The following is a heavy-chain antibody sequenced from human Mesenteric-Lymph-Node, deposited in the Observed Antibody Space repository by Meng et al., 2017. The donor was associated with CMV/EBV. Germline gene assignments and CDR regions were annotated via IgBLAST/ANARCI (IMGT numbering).Heavy chain of an antibody. CDR2: ISVSGANT. CDR1: GFTFGSYA. Sequence: GESLKISCAASGFTFGSYAMSWVRQAPGTGLEWVSSISVSGANTYYADSVRGRFTISRDNSMNTLYLQMNSLRAEDTAVYYCAKDVEGYGGNSGGYFDYWGQGTLVTVSS. J-gene: IGHJ4*02. V-gene: IGHV3-23*01. D-gene: IGHD4-23*01. CDR3: AKDVEGYGGNSGGYFDY.